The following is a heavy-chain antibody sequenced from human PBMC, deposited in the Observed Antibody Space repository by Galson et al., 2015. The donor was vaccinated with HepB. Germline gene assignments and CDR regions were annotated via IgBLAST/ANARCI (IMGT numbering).Heavy chain of an antibody. CDR3: ARDIPPYCSGNICYPGWFDP. D-gene: IGHD2-15*01. J-gene: IGHJ5*02. CDR1: GDSVSSNSGA. CDR2: TYYRSKWYN. V-gene: IGHV6-1*01. Sequence: CAISGDSVSSNSGAWNWIRQSPSRGLEWLGRTYYRSKWYNDYAVSMKSRITISPDTSKNHFSLHLKSVSPEDTAGYFCARDIPPYCSGNICYPGWFDPWGQGTLVTVSS.